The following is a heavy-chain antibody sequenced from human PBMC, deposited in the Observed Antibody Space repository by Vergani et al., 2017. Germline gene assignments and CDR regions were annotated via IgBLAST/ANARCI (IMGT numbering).Heavy chain of an antibody. CDR2: IYYSGST. Sequence: QAQLQESGPGLVKPSETLSLTCHVFGVSVTAYNCNWIRQAPGKGLEWIGSIYYSGSTYYNPSLKSRVTISVDTSKNQFSLKLSSVTAADTAVYYWARQGIVGATSFFDYWGQGTLVTVSS. V-gene: IGHV4-59*05. J-gene: IGHJ4*02. CDR3: ARQGIVGATSFFDY. D-gene: IGHD1-26*01. CDR1: GVSVTAYN.